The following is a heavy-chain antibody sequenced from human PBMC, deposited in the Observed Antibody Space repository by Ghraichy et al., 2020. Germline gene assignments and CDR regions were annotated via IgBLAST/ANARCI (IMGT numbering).Heavy chain of an antibody. V-gene: IGHV3-64D*09. CDR1: GFTFSSYA. Sequence: GGSLRLSCSASGFTFSSYAMHWVRQAPGKGLEYVSAISSNGGSTYYADSVKGRFTISRDNSKNTLYLQMSSLRAEDTAVYYCVKDIGYYETINWYFDLWGRGTLVTVSS. J-gene: IGHJ2*01. D-gene: IGHD3-22*01. CDR3: VKDIGYYETINWYFDL. CDR2: ISSNGGST.